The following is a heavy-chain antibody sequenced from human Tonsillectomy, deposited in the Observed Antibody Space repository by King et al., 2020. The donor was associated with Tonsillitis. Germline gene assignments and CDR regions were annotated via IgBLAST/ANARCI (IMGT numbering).Heavy chain of an antibody. V-gene: IGHV3-23*04. CDR2: ISGGGGST. CDR3: AKGDTGRVTPDY. CDR1: GFTFSSSA. J-gene: IGHJ4*02. D-gene: IGHD5-18*01. Sequence: PLVASGGGLVPPVGSLSLSCAASGFTFSSSAMSWVRQAPGTGLEWVSAISGGGGSTFYADSVKGRFTISRDNSKTTLYLQMNSLRVEDTAVYYCAKGDTGRVTPDYWGQGNRGTVSS.